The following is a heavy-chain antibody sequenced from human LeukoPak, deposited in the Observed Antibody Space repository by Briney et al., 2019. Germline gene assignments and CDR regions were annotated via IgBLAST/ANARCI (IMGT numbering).Heavy chain of an antibody. V-gene: IGHV3-7*03. CDR3: VRNLAVAGTCFDS. CDR1: EFTVSRNY. J-gene: IGHJ4*02. Sequence: PGGSLRLSCAASEFTVSRNYMTWVRQAPGTGLEWVANIKQDGSDRNYVTSVRGRFTISRDNAESSLYLQMNSLRAEDTAVYYCVRNLAVAGTCFDSWGQGTLVTVSS. D-gene: IGHD6-19*01. CDR2: IKQDGSDR.